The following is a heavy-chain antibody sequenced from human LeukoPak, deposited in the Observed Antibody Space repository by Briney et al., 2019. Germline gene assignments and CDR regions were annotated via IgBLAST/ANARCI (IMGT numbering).Heavy chain of an antibody. V-gene: IGHV3-20*04. CDR1: GFTFDDYG. J-gene: IGHJ4*02. CDR2: INWNGGST. Sequence: GGSLGLSCAASGFTFDDYGMSWVRQAPGKGLEWVSGINWNGGSTGYADSVKGRFTISRDNAKNSLYLQMNSLRVEDTALYYCARTDKAMVTPEYWGQGTLVTVSS. CDR3: ARTDKAMVTPEY. D-gene: IGHD5-18*01.